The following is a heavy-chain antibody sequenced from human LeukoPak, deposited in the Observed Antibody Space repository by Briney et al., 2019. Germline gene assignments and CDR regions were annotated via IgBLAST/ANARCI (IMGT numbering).Heavy chain of an antibody. D-gene: IGHD3-22*01. CDR3: ARDSDRRSDC. CDR2: IKEGGSET. CDR1: GFILRNYW. J-gene: IGHJ4*02. Sequence: GGSLRLSCAASGFILRNYWMSWVRQAPGKGLEWVASIKEGGSETWYVDSVKGRFTISRDSAKNSLYLQTNSLRAEDTAVYYCARDSDRRSDCWGQGTLVTVSS. V-gene: IGHV3-7*05.